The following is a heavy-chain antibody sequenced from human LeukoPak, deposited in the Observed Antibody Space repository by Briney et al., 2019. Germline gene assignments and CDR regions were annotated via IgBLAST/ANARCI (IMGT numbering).Heavy chain of an antibody. Sequence: TGGSLRLSCTASGFIFSSYAMSWVRQAPGKGLEWVSGTSGSGGSTYYADSVKGRFTISRDNSKNTLYLQMNSLRAEDTAVYYCAKAYSSSWLADYWGQGTLVTVSS. V-gene: IGHV3-23*01. D-gene: IGHD6-13*01. CDR2: TSGSGGST. CDR3: AKAYSSSWLADY. CDR1: GFIFSSYA. J-gene: IGHJ4*02.